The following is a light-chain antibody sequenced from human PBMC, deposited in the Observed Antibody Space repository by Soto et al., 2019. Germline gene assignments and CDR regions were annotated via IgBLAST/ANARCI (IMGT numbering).Light chain of an antibody. CDR2: GAS. V-gene: IGKV3-20*01. Sequence: EVVLTQSPDTLSLSPGEGVTLSCRASETVRDYVAWHQQQPGQAPRLLIYGASSRATGIPDRFSGSGSGTDFTLTISRLEPEDFAVYYCQQYGSSGTFGQGTKVDIK. CDR1: ETVRDY. CDR3: QQYGSSGT. J-gene: IGKJ1*01.